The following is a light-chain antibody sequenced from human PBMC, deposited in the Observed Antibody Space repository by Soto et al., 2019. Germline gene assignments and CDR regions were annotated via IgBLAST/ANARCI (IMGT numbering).Light chain of an antibody. Sequence: EIVVTKSPATLSVSPGERVTLSCRASQSLNSTVVWYQQTPGQPPRLLIHGPSTRATVVPARFSGSGSGTEITLTISSLWSEDSALYYFQQYNNWPWTFGQGTKVE. CDR2: GPS. J-gene: IGKJ1*01. CDR3: QQYNNWPWT. V-gene: IGKV3-15*01. CDR1: QSLNST.